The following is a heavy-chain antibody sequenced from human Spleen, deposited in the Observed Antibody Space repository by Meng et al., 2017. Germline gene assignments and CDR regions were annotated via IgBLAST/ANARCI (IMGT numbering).Heavy chain of an antibody. CDR3: ARNGAYCLEY. V-gene: IGHV4-4*02. J-gene: IGHJ4*02. Sequence: QLTGCDLGVVRAWGHLSTPRAVSGSSSSRGHWWSWGRQSPGKGLQWIGEIEHSEGPNYNPSLKSRVTISVDTSKNQISLELTSVTAADTAVYYCARNGAYCLEYWGQGSLVTVSS. CDR1: GSSSSRGHW. CDR2: IEHSEGP. D-gene: IGHD2-21*01.